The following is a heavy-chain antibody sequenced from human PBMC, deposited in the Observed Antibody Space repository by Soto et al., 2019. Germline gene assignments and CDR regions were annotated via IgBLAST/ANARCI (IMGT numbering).Heavy chain of an antibody. CDR3: ARADAVTTTLTIHYFFDF. D-gene: IGHD4-17*01. J-gene: IGHJ4*02. V-gene: IGHV3-64*07. Sequence: DVQLVESGGGLVQPGGSLRLSCAVSGFTFSHYTMHWFRQAPGKRLEYVSAISSDGGTTYYADSVKGRFSISRDNSKNTFYLQLGSLRSEDMGLYYCARADAVTTTLTIHYFFDFWGQGTLVTVSS. CDR1: GFTFSHYT. CDR2: ISSDGGTT.